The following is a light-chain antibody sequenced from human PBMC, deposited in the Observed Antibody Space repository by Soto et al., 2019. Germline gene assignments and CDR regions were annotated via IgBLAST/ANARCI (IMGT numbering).Light chain of an antibody. CDR1: QSVSSK. Sequence: EIVMTQSRPTVSVFRGETATLSCRASQSVSSKLAWYQQKPGQAPRLLIYGASNRATGIPARFSGSGSGTEFTLTINSLQSEDFAVYYCQQYNNWPRTFGQGTKVDIK. CDR3: QQYNNWPRT. J-gene: IGKJ1*01. V-gene: IGKV3-15*01. CDR2: GAS.